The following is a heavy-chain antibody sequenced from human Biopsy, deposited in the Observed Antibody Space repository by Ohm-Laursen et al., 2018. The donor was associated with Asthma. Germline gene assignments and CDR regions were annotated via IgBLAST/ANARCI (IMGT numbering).Heavy chain of an antibody. CDR2: INTNTGNP. J-gene: IGHJ4*02. CDR3: ARMISYYHEMRAPFFDY. D-gene: IGHD3-22*01. CDR1: GGTFRTYA. V-gene: IGHV7-4-1*02. Sequence: SVKVSCKASGGTFRTYAFNWVRLAPGQGLEWMGWINTNTGNPTYAQGFTGRFVFSLDTSVNTAHLQISSLKAEDTAVYYCARMISYYHEMRAPFFDYWGQGTLVTVSS.